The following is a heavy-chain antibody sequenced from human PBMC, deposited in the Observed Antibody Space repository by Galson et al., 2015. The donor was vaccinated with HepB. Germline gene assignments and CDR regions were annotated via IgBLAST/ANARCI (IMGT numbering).Heavy chain of an antibody. CDR2: ISYDGSNK. J-gene: IGHJ2*01. D-gene: IGHD4-17*01. V-gene: IGHV3-30*18. CDR3: AKDNEGYGDYNWYFDL. CDR1: GFTFSSYG. Sequence: SLRLSCAASGFTFSSYGMHWVRQAPGKGLEWVAVISYDGSNKYYADSVKGRFTISRDNSRNTLYLQMNSLRAEDTAVYYCAKDNEGYGDYNWYFDLWGRGTLVTVSS.